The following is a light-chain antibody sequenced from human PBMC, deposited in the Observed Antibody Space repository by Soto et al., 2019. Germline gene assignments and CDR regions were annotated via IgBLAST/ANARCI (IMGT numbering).Light chain of an antibody. J-gene: IGKJ1*01. CDR1: QSLEYSDGNTY. V-gene: IGKV2-30*01. CDR2: KVS. Sequence: DVVMTQSPLSLPVTLGQPASISCRSSQSLEYSDGNTYLNWFHQRPGQSPRRLIYKVSNRDSGVPARFSGSGSGTDFTLKISRVEAEDVGIYYCMQNTHWPPRTFGQGTKVEIK. CDR3: MQNTHWPPRT.